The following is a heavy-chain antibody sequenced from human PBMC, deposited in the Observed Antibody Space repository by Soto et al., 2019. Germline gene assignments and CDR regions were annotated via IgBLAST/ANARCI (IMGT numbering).Heavy chain of an antibody. D-gene: IGHD5-18*01. J-gene: IGHJ5*02. CDR1: GGTFSSYA. CDR3: ARDPGVDTAMVFGGWFDP. Sequence: QVQLVQSGAEVKKPGSSVKVSCKASGGTFSSYAISWVRQAPGQGLEWMGGIIPIFGTANYAQKFQGRVTMTADEATSTAYRERSSLRSEDTAVYYWARDPGVDTAMVFGGWFDPWGQGTLVTGSS. CDR2: IIPIFGTA. V-gene: IGHV1-69*01.